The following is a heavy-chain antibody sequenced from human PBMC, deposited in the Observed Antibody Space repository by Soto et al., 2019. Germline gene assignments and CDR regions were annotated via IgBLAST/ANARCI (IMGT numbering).Heavy chain of an antibody. CDR3: ARHRRGSGSYLSGNIEFDL. CDR1: GDSVTSNSYY. V-gene: IGHV4-39*01. Sequence: QVQLQESGPRLVKPSETLSLTCTVSGDSVTSNSYYWGWIRQPPGRGLEWIASKHSSGSSYFSPSLKSRVTISVDASKNQFSLKLRSVTASDTALYYCARHRRGSGSYLSGNIEFDLWGRGTLVTVSS. J-gene: IGHJ3*01. D-gene: IGHD1-26*01. CDR2: KHSSGSS.